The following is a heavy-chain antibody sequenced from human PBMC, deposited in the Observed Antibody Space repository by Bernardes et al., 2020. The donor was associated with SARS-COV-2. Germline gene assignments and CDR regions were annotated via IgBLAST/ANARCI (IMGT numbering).Heavy chain of an antibody. CDR3: ARRGVSEQIYYYYGLDV. Sequence: ASVKVSCRASGYTFTGYGISWVRQAPGQGLEWMGWISAYNDNTIYAQKLQGRVTLTTDTSAGTAYMELRSLRSDDTAVYYCARRGVSEQIYYYYGLDVWGQGTTVPV. D-gene: IGHD3-10*01. V-gene: IGHV1-18*01. J-gene: IGHJ6*02. CDR1: GYTFTGYG. CDR2: ISAYNDNT.